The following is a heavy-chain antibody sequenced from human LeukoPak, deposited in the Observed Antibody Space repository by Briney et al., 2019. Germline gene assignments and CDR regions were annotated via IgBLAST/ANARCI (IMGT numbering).Heavy chain of an antibody. V-gene: IGHV3-9*01. CDR1: GFTFNNYA. Sequence: GRSLRLSCTASGFTFNNYAMHWVRQAPGKGLEWVSGMSWDGDDKAYADSVKGRVTISRDNAKNSLYLEMNTLRTEDTAFYYCVKDGDTSGYRPGLFAYWGQGTLVTVSS. J-gene: IGHJ4*02. CDR2: MSWDGDDK. D-gene: IGHD3-22*01. CDR3: VKDGDTSGYRPGLFAY.